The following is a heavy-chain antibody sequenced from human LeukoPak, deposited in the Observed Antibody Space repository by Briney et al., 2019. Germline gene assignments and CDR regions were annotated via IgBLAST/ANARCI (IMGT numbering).Heavy chain of an antibody. CDR1: GFTFGNYD. V-gene: IGHV3-23*01. CDR3: AKGSLDGWLVTYRYFDN. Sequence: PGGSLRLSCAVSGFTFGNYDMTWVRQAPGKGLEWVSGISGSHYNTYYADSVKGRFTISRDNSKNTLYLQMDSLRVDDTAVYYYAKGSLDGWLVTYRYFDNWGQGTLVTVSA. D-gene: IGHD6-19*01. J-gene: IGHJ4*02. CDR2: ISGSHYNT.